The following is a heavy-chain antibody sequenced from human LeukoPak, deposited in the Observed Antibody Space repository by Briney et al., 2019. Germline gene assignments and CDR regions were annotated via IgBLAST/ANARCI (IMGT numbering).Heavy chain of an antibody. CDR1: GYTVTSYG. V-gene: IGHV1-18*01. D-gene: IGHD3-9*01. CDR3: ARNVDYDILTGYRTYYFDY. J-gene: IGHJ4*02. CDR2: ISAYNGNT. Sequence: ASVKVSCKASGYTVTSYGISWVRQAPGQGLEWMGWISAYNGNTNYAQKLQGRVTMTTDTSTSTAYMELRSLRSDDTAVYYCARNVDYDILTGYRTYYFDYWGQGTLVTVSS.